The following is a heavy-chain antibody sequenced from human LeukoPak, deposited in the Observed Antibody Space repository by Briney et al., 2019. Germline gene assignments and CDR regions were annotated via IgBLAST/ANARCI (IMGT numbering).Heavy chain of an antibody. V-gene: IGHV1-18*01. CDR3: AREGYCSSTSCPEDAFDI. D-gene: IGHD2-2*01. CDR1: GYTFSNYD. CDR2: ISAYNGNT. Sequence: ASVKVSCKASGYTFSNYDMNWVRQAPGQGLEWMGWISAYNGNTNYAQKLQGRVTMTTDTSTSTAYMELRSLRSDDTAVYYCAREGYCSSTSCPEDAFDIWGQGTMVTVSS. J-gene: IGHJ3*02.